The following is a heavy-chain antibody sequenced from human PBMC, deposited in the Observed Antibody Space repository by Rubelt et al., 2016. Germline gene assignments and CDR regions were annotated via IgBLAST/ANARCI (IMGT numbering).Heavy chain of an antibody. Sequence: QVQLVQSGAEVKKPGSSVKVSCKASGGTFSSYDINWVRQATGQGLEWMGWMNPNSGNTGEAQKFQGRVTMTRNTSISTAYMERSSLRSEDTAVYYCARIPTLQTDVWGQGTTVTVSS. D-gene: IGHD4-11*01. CDR1: GGTFSSYD. CDR3: ARIPTLQTDV. CDR2: MNPNSGNT. J-gene: IGHJ6*02. V-gene: IGHV1-8*02.